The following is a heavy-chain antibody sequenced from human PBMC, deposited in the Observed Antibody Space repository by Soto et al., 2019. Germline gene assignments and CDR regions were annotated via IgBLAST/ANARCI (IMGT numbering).Heavy chain of an antibody. CDR2: IIPIFGTA. Sequence: GAAVKVSCKACGGTFSRYAISWVRQAPGQGLEWMGGIIPIFGTANYAQKFQGRVTITADESTSTDYMELSSLRSDAMHVYYCARDSPGSTVTRLDYWGPGTLVAVSS. CDR1: GGTFSRYA. D-gene: IGHD4-17*01. CDR3: ARDSPGSTVTRLDY. V-gene: IGHV1-69*13. J-gene: IGHJ4*02.